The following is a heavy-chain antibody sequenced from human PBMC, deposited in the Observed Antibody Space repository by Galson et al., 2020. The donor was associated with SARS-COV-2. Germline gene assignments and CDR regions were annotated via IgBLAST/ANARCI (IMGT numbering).Heavy chain of an antibody. J-gene: IGHJ6*03. Sequence: ASVKVSCKVSGYTLTELSMHWVRQAPAKGLEWMGGFDPEDGETIYAQKFQGRVTMTEDTSTDTAYMELSSLRSEDTAVYYCATALLPNYYYYMDVWGKGTTVTVSS. V-gene: IGHV1-24*01. CDR2: FDPEDGET. CDR1: GYTLTELS. D-gene: IGHD2-15*01. CDR3: ATALLPNYYYYMDV.